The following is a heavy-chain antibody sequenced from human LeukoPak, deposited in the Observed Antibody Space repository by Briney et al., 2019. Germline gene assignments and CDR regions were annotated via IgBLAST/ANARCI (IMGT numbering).Heavy chain of an antibody. CDR1: GFTVSSNY. J-gene: IGHJ4*02. V-gene: IGHV3-7*03. Sequence: GGSLRLSCAASGFTVSSNYMSWVRQAPGKGLEWVANIKQDGSEKYYVDSVKGRFTISRDNAKNSLYLQMNSLRAEDTAVYYCARDRDWYSFDSWGQGTLVTVSS. CDR3: ARDRDWYSFDS. CDR2: IKQDGSEK. D-gene: IGHD6-19*01.